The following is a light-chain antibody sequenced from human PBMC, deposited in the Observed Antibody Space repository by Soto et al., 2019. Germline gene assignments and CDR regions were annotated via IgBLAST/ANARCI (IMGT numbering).Light chain of an antibody. Sequence: DIQMTQSPSTLSASVRDRVTITCRASQTVSTWLAWYQQKPGKAPKVMIYDASSLENGVPPRFSGSGSGTEFTLTISSLQPDDFATYYCQQYSTSSRTFGQGTKVEIK. CDR2: DAS. J-gene: IGKJ1*01. CDR1: QTVSTW. V-gene: IGKV1-5*01. CDR3: QQYSTSSRT.